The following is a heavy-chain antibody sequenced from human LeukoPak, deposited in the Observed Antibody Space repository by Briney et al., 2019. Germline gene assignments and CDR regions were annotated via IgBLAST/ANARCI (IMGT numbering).Heavy chain of an antibody. Sequence: GGSLRLSCAASGFTFSSYGMHWVRQAPGKGLEWVAVISYDGSNKYYADSVKGRFTISRDNSKNTLYLQMNSLRAEDTAVYYCAKDGEAFVVVVAATPDYWGQGTLVTVSS. CDR3: AKDGEAFVVVVAATPDY. D-gene: IGHD2-15*01. V-gene: IGHV3-30*18. CDR1: GFTFSSYG. CDR2: ISYDGSNK. J-gene: IGHJ4*02.